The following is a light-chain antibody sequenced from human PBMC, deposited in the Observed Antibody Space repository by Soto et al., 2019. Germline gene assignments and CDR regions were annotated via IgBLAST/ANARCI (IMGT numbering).Light chain of an antibody. CDR1: RSNIGSNN. CDR2: SND. CDR3: AAWDDSLNGVYV. Sequence: QSALTQPPSASGTPGQRVTISCSGSRSNIGSNNVYWYQQLPGTAPKLLIYSNDKRPSGVPDRFSGSKSGTSASLAITGLQSEDEADYYCAAWDDSLNGVYVFGPGTKGTVL. V-gene: IGLV1-44*01. J-gene: IGLJ1*01.